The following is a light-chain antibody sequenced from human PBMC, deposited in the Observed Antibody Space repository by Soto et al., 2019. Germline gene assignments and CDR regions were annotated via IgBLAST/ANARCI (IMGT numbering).Light chain of an antibody. Sequence: QSVLTQSSSASASLGSSVKLTCTLSSGHSSYIIAWHQQQAGKAPRYLMKLEGSGSYNKGSGVPDRFSGSSSGADRYLTISNLQFEDEADSYCETWDSNTRVFGGGTKLTVL. CDR2: LEGSGSY. CDR3: ETWDSNTRV. CDR1: SGHSSYI. V-gene: IGLV4-60*02. J-gene: IGLJ3*02.